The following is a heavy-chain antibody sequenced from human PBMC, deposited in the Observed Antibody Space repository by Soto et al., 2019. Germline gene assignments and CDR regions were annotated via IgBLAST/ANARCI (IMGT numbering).Heavy chain of an antibody. D-gene: IGHD1-26*01. CDR2: ISGSGGST. Sequence: GGSLRLSCAASGFTFSSYAMSWVRQAPGKGLEWVSAISGSGGSTYYADSVKGRFTISRDNSKNTLYLQMNSLRAEDTAVYYYAKNIYSGSSVDYWGQGTLVTVSS. J-gene: IGHJ4*02. V-gene: IGHV3-23*01. CDR3: AKNIYSGSSVDY. CDR1: GFTFSSYA.